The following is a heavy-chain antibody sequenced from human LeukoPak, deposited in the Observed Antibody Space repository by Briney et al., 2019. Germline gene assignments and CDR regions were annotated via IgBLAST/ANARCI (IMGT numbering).Heavy chain of an antibody. CDR2: INPSGGST. V-gene: IGHV1-46*01. CDR1: GYTFTSYY. CDR3: AREWVVVVPAASGWFDP. J-gene: IGHJ5*02. Sequence: GASVKVSCKASGYTFTSYYMHWVRQAPGQGLEWMGIINPSGGSTSYAQKFQGRVTMTRDTSTSTVYMELSSLRSEDTAVYYCAREWVVVVPAASGWFDPWGQGTLVTVSS. D-gene: IGHD2-2*01.